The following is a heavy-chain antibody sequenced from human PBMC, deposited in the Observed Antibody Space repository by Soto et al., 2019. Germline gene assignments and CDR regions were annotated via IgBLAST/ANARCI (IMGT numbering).Heavy chain of an antibody. CDR2: IFQSGST. CDR1: GGSMSSGGYS. J-gene: IGHJ5*02. CDR3: ARGRGSETHNNWFDP. V-gene: IGHV4-30-2*01. Sequence: SETLSLTCAVSGGSMSSGGYSWGWIRQPPGKGLEWIGYIFQSGSTHYNPSLKSRVNISVDRSKNQFSLGLRSVTAADTAVYYCARGRGSETHNNWFDPWGQGTLVTVSS. D-gene: IGHD6-19*01.